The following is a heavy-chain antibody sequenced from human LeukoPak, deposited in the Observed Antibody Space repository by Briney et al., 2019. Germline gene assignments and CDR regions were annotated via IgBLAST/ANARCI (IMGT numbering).Heavy chain of an antibody. CDR2: IYYSGST. V-gene: IGHV4-59*01. D-gene: IGHD3-22*01. CDR3: AREGRYYDSSGYYVPFDY. J-gene: IGHJ4*02. Sequence: PSETLSLTCTVSGGSISSDYWRWLRQPPGKGVEGIGYIYYSGSTNYNPSLKSRVTISVDTSKNQFSLKLSSVTAADTAVYYCAREGRYYDSSGYYVPFDYWGQGTLVTVSS. CDR1: GGSISSDY.